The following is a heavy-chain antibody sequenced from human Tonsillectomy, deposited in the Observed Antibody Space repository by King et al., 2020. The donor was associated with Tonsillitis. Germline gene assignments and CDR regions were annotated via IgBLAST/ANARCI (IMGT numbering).Heavy chain of an antibody. Sequence: VQLVESGGGLVQPGGSLRLSCAASGFTFSDYNMNWVRQAPGKGLEWVSYISSNSDIIYCADSVRGRFTISRDNAKKSLYLQMNSLRAEDTAVYYCTGDPLPGVGAPDYWGQGTLVTVSS. CDR3: TGDPLPGVGAPDY. V-gene: IGHV3-48*01. D-gene: IGHD1-26*01. CDR2: ISSNSDII. J-gene: IGHJ4*02. CDR1: GFTFSDYN.